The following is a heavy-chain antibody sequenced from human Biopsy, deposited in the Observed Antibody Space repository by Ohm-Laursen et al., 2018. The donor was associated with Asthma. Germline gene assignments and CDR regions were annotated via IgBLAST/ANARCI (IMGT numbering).Heavy chain of an antibody. CDR1: RFTYE. V-gene: IGHV3-30-3*01. CDR2: ISYDGSSI. J-gene: IGHJ4*02. Sequence: RSLRLSCAASRFTYEMHWVRQAPGKGLEWVAVISYDGSSIYYADSVKGRFTISGDNSKSTLYLQMNGLKAEDTAVYYCARDSPSGSDFDYYYFDYWGQGSLVTVSS. D-gene: IGHD5-12*01. CDR3: ARDSPSGSDFDYYYFDY.